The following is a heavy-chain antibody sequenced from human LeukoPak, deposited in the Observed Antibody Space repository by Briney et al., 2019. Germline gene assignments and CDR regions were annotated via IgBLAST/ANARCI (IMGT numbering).Heavy chain of an antibody. Sequence: GGSLRLSCAASGFTFSSYSMNWVRQAPGKGLEWVSSISSSSSYIYHADSVKGRFTISRDNAKNSLYLQMNSLRAEDTAVYYCARETYYYGSGSSHILFDYWGQGTLVTVSS. J-gene: IGHJ4*02. CDR1: GFTFSSYS. CDR3: ARETYYYGSGSSHILFDY. D-gene: IGHD3-10*01. V-gene: IGHV3-21*01. CDR2: ISSSSSYI.